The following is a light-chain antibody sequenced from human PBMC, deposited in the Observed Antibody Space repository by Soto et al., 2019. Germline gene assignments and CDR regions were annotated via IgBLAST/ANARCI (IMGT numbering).Light chain of an antibody. CDR2: GAS. CDR1: QSVSSN. CDR3: QQYNNWPPWT. Sequence: IVMTQSPATLSVYPGERATLSCRASQSVSSNLAWYQQKPGQAPRLLIYGASTRATGIPARFSGSGSGTEFTLTISSLQSEDFAVYYCQQYNNWPPWTFGQRSMVDIK. J-gene: IGKJ1*01. V-gene: IGKV3-15*01.